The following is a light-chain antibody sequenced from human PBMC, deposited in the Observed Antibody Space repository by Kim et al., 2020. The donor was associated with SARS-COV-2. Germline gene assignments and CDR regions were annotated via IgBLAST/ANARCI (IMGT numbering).Light chain of an antibody. CDR2: YDN. CDR1: NFGSKS. V-gene: IGLV3-21*04. J-gene: IGLJ3*02. Sequence: SYELTQPPSVSVAPGQTARITCGGNNFGSKSVHWYQQKPGQAPVLVIYYDNDRPSGIPERFSGSNSGNTATLTISRAEAGDEADYYCQVWDRSSVIWVFGGGTQLTVL. CDR3: QVWDRSSVIWV.